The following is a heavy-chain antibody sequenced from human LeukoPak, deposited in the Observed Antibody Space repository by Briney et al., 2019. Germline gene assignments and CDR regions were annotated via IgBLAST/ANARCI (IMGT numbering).Heavy chain of an antibody. CDR1: GYPFTSYW. Sequence: RRGGSLEISCQGSGYPFTSYWIGWLRQMPGKGLEWMGIFYLGDSDTTYSPSFQAQVTISADKSISTAYLQWSSLKASDTAMYYCARLTNDILTGYFYWGQGTLVTVSS. D-gene: IGHD3-9*01. CDR2: FYLGDSDT. J-gene: IGHJ4*02. CDR3: ARLTNDILTGYFY. V-gene: IGHV5-51*01.